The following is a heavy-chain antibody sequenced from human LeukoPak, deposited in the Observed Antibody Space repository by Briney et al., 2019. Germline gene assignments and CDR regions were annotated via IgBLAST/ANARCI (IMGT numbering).Heavy chain of an antibody. Sequence: PSGGSLRLSCAASGFTFGSYWMSWVRQAPGKGLEWVANIKQDGSEKYYVDSVKGRFTISRDNAKNSLYLQMNSLRAEDTAVYYCARLSLTGDAFDIWGQGTMVTVSS. CDR3: ARLSLTGDAFDI. J-gene: IGHJ3*02. CDR1: GFTFGSYW. V-gene: IGHV3-7*01. CDR2: IKQDGSEK.